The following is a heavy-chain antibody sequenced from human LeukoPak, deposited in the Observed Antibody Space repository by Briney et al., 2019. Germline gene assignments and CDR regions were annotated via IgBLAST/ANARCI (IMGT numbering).Heavy chain of an antibody. CDR2: IYYSGST. CDR1: GGSISSYY. J-gene: IGHJ4*02. Sequence: SETLSLTCTVSGGSISSYYWSWIRQPPGKGLEWIGHIYYSGSTNYNPSLKSRVTMSVDTSKNQFSLKLSSVTAADTAVYYCAREESGTYYDILTGYRYFDYWGQGTLVTVSS. D-gene: IGHD3-9*01. V-gene: IGHV4-59*12. CDR3: AREESGTYYDILTGYRYFDY.